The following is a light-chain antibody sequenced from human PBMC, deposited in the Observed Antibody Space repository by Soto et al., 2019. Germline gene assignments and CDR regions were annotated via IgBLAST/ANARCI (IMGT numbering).Light chain of an antibody. CDR1: SSNIGSNT. CDR3: AAWDDSLHAVV. Sequence: QSVLTQPSSASGTPGQRVTISCSGSSSNIGSNTVNWYQQLPGTAPKLLISTNDQRPSGVPDRFSGSKSGTSASLAISGLQSDDESDYYCAAWDDSLHAVVFGGGTQLTVL. J-gene: IGLJ2*01. V-gene: IGLV1-44*01. CDR2: TND.